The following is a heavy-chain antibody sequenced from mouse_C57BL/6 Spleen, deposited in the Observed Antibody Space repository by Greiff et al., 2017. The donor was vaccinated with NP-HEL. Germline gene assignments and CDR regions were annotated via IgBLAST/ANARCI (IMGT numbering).Heavy chain of an antibody. CDR1: GFTFSDYY. J-gene: IGHJ4*01. CDR3: AREVDYDMDD. V-gene: IGHV5-16*01. CDR2: INSDGSST. Sequence: EVKLVESEGGLVQPGSSMKLSCTASGFTFSDYYMAWVRQVPEKGLEWVANINSDGSSTYYLDSLKSRFIISRDNAKNMLYLQMSSLKSEDTATYYCAREVDYDMDDWGQGTSVTVSS. D-gene: IGHD1-1*01.